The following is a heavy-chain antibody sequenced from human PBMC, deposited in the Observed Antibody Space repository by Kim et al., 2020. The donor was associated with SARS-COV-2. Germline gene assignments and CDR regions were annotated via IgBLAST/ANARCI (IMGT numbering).Heavy chain of an antibody. V-gene: IGHV3-23*01. D-gene: IGHD7-27*01. Sequence: GGSLRLSCAASSFTLGHFAMNWVRQAPGKGLEWISSISDSGDTTYYADSVKGRFTISRDNSKNTLFLQMNSLRADDTAMYYCAKDLNLGFDSWAQGNLVT. CDR1: SFTLGHFA. CDR3: AKDLNLGFDS. J-gene: IGHJ4*02. CDR2: ISDSGDTT.